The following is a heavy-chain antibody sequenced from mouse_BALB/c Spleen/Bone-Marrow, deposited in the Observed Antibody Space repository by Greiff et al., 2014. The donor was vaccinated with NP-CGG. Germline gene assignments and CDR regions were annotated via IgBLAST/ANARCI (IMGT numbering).Heavy chain of an antibody. D-gene: IGHD2-14*01. J-gene: IGHJ1*01. CDR3: ASYRYGWYFDA. CDR1: GFNIKDTY. V-gene: IGHV14-3*02. Sequence: VQLQQSGAELVKPGASVKLSCTASGFNIKDTYLHWVRQRPEQGLDWIGRIDPAIFTKYDPKFQGKATITADTSSNTAYLHLSSLTSEDTAVYYCASYRYGWYFDAWGAGTTVTVSS. CDR2: IDPAIFT.